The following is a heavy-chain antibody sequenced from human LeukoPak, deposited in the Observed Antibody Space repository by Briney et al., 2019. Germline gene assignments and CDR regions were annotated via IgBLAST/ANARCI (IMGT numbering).Heavy chain of an antibody. CDR3: AKVPISYSSGLFDY. V-gene: IGHV3-33*06. CDR1: GFTFSSYG. J-gene: IGHJ4*02. D-gene: IGHD6-19*01. CDR2: IWYDGNNK. Sequence: GGSLRLSCAASGFTFSSYGMHWVRQAPGKGLKWVAVIWYDGNNKYYADSVKGRFTISRDNSKNTLFLQMNSLRAEDTAVYFCAKVPISYSSGLFDYWGQGTLVTVSS.